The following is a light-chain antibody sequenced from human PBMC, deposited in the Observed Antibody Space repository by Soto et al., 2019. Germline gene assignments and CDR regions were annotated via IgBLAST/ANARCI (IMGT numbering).Light chain of an antibody. CDR1: SSDVGSYNL. Sequence: QSALTQPASVSGSPGQSITISCTGTSSDVGSYNLVSWYQQHPGKVPKLMIYEVTKRPSGVSNRFSGSKSGITASLTISGLQAEDEADYYCCSYAGPTTFMLFGGGTKLTVL. J-gene: IGLJ2*01. V-gene: IGLV2-23*02. CDR2: EVT. CDR3: CSYAGPTTFML.